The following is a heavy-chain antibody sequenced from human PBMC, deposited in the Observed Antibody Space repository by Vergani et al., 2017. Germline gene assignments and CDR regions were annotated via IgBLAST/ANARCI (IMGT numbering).Heavy chain of an antibody. Sequence: QVTLKESGPALVKPTQTLTLTCTFSGFSLSTSGMRVSWIRQPPGKALEWLARIDWDDDKFYSTSLKTRLTISKDTSKNQVVLTMTNMDPVDTATYYCARIRSDYGEGDGAFDIWGQGTMVTVSS. D-gene: IGHD4-17*01. CDR3: ARIRSDYGEGDGAFDI. CDR2: IDWDDDK. CDR1: GFSLSTSGMR. J-gene: IGHJ3*02. V-gene: IGHV2-70*04.